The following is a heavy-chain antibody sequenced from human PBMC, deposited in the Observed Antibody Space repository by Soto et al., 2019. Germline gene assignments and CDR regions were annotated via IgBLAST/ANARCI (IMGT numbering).Heavy chain of an antibody. V-gene: IGHV3-21*06. D-gene: IGHD2-21*01. CDR1: GFTFSDYT. CDR3: VRGGGGGLFEH. J-gene: IGHJ4*02. Sequence: GGSLRLSCAASGFTFSDYTMNWVRQAPGKGLEWVSSISSSSSYIYYADSVKGRFTISRDNTESSLFLQMNSLGVDDTAVYSCVRGGGGGLFEHWGQGVLVTVSS. CDR2: ISSSSSYI.